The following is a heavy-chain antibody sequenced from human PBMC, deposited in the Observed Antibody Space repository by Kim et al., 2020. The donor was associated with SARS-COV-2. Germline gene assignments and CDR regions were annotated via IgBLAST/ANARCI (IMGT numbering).Heavy chain of an antibody. CDR1: GYSFTSYW. CDR2: IDPSDSYT. Sequence: GESLKISCKGSGYSFTSYWISWVRQMPRKGLEWMGRIDPSDSYTNYSPSFQGHVTISADKSISTAYLQWSSLKASDTAMYYCARLSYSYGQDFYYFDYWGQGTLVTVSS. CDR3: ARLSYSYGQDFYYFDY. V-gene: IGHV5-10-1*01. D-gene: IGHD5-18*01. J-gene: IGHJ4*02.